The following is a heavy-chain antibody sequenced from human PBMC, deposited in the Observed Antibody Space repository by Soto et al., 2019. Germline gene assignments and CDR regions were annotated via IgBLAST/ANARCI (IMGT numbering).Heavy chain of an antibody. CDR3: ARDPRLDSSAGGMDV. J-gene: IGHJ6*02. D-gene: IGHD6-19*01. CDR2: IYYSGST. Sequence: SETLSLTCTVSGGSISSGDYYWSWIRQPPGKGLEWIGYIYYSGSTYYNPSLKSRVTISVDTSKNQFSLKLSSVTAADTAVYYCARDPRLDSSAGGMDVWGQGTTVTVSS. CDR1: GGSISSGDYY. V-gene: IGHV4-30-4*01.